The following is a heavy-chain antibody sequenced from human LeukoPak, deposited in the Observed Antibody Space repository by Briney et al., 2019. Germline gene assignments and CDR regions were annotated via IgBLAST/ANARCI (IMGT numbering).Heavy chain of an antibody. V-gene: IGHV4-59*01. CDR2: ISHSGNT. D-gene: IGHD1-26*01. Sequence: PSETLSLTCTVSGDSINKYFWSWLRQSPGKGLEWIGYISHSGNTNYNPSLKSRVTISLDKSNNQFSLRLSSVTAADTAVYYCARHSRNDAFDIWGQGTMVTVSS. J-gene: IGHJ3*02. CDR1: GDSINKYF. CDR3: ARHSRNDAFDI.